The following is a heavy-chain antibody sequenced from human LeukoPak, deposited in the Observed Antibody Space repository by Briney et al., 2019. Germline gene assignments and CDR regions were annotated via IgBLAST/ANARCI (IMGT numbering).Heavy chain of an antibody. CDR2: IIPIFGTA. J-gene: IGHJ4*02. D-gene: IGHD3-3*01. Sequence: ASVKVSCKASGGTFSSYAISWVRQAPGQGLEWMGGIIPIFGTANYAQKFQGRVTITADESTSTAYMELSSLRSEDTAVYYCARDVITIFGVVTNYFDYWGQGTLVTVSS. V-gene: IGHV1-69*13. CDR3: ARDVITIFGVVTNYFDY. CDR1: GGTFSSYA.